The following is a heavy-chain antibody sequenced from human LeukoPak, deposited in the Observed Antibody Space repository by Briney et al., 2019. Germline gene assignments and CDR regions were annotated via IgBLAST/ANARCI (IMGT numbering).Heavy chain of an antibody. D-gene: IGHD3-22*01. CDR3: AREVDYYDSSGYYGY. Sequence: ASVKVSCKASGYTFTSYYMHWVRQAPGQGLEWMGIINPSGGSTSYAQKLQGRVTMTTDTSTSTAYMELRSLRSDDTAVYYCAREVDYYDSSGYYGYWGQGTLVTVSS. J-gene: IGHJ4*02. CDR2: INPSGGST. CDR1: GYTFTSYY. V-gene: IGHV1-46*01.